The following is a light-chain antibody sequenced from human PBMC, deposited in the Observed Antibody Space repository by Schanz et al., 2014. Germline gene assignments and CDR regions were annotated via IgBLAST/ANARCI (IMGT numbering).Light chain of an antibody. CDR2: KTS. CDR3: QQYNSYSRT. CDR1: QSITSR. Sequence: DIQMTQSPSTLSASVGDRVTITCRASQSITSRLAWYQQKPGNAPKLLIYKTSSLESGVPSRFSGSGSGTQFTLTISSLQPDDFATYYCQQYNSYSRTFGQGTKVEIK. J-gene: IGKJ1*01. V-gene: IGKV1-5*03.